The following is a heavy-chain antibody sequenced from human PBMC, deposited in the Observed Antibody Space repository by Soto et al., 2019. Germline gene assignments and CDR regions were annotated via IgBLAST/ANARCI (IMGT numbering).Heavy chain of an antibody. CDR1: GFTFSSYG. CDR3: AKSAIKYCSGGSCIWGWFDP. V-gene: IGHV3-30*18. Sequence: GGSLRLSCAAPGFTFSSYGMHWVRQAPGKGLEWVAVISYDGSNKYYADSVKGRLTISRDNSKNTLYLQMNSLRAEDTAVYYCAKSAIKYCSGGSCIWGWFDPWGQGTLVTVSS. CDR2: ISYDGSNK. D-gene: IGHD2-15*01. J-gene: IGHJ5*02.